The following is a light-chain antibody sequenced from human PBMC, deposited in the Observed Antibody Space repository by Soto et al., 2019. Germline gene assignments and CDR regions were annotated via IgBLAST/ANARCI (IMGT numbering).Light chain of an antibody. V-gene: IGKV3-20*01. CDR1: QSVSSNS. J-gene: IGKJ1*01. CDR2: GTS. CDR3: QQYGGSPPT. Sequence: EIVLTQSPGTLSLSPGESATLSCRASQSVSSNSLAWYRRNPGQPPGLLIYGTSTRATGIPRRFSGSGSGTDFTLTITRLEPEDFAVYYCQQYGGSPPTFGQGTKVEVK.